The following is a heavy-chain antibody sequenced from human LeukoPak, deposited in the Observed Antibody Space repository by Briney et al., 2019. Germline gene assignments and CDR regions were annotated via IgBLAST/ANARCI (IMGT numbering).Heavy chain of an antibody. CDR1: GFTFSSYW. J-gene: IGHJ4*02. CDR3: ASLSEWDLTDY. CDR2: INSDGSST. V-gene: IGHV3-74*01. Sequence: GGSLRLSCAASGFTFSSYWMHWVRQAPGKGLVWVSRINSDGSSTSYADSVKGRFTISRDNAKNTLYLQMNSLRAEDTAVYYCASLSEWDLTDYWGQGTLVTVSS. D-gene: IGHD1-26*01.